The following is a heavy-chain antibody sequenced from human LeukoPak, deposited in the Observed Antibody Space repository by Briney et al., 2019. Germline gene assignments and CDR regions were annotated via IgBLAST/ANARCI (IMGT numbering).Heavy chain of an antibody. Sequence: GESLKISCKGSGYSFTSYWIGWGRQMPGKGLEGMGFISPSDSDTRYSPSFQGQVTISADKSISTAYLQWTSLKASATAMYYCARRGIGFWFDPWGQGTLVTVSS. D-gene: IGHD6-25*01. CDR2: ISPSDSDT. J-gene: IGHJ5*02. CDR3: ARRGIGFWFDP. CDR1: GYSFTSYW. V-gene: IGHV5-51*01.